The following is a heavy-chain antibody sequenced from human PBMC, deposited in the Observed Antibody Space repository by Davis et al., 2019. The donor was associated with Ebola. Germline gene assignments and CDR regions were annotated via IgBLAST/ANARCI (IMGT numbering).Heavy chain of an antibody. CDR1: GGTFSSYA. D-gene: IGHD4-17*01. CDR2: IIPILGIA. V-gene: IGHV1-69*04. CDR3: ARSGYGDYVGGGY. J-gene: IGHJ4*02. Sequence: SVKVSCKASGGTFSSYAISWVRQAPGQGLEWMGRIIPILGIANYAHKFQGRVTITADKSTSTAYMELSSLRSEDTAVYYCARSGYGDYVGGGYWGQGTLVTVSS.